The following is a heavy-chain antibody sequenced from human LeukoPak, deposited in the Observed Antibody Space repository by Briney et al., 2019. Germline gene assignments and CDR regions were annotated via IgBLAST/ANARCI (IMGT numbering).Heavy chain of an antibody. D-gene: IGHD3-3*01. V-gene: IGHV3-48*03. CDR3: AKWPEDFWSGYIPY. Sequence: GGSLRLSCAASGFTFTSYQLNWVRQAPGKGLEGVSYIRSNGSTIYADSVKGQFTISRDNAKNSLYLKMNSMRAEDPPVYSCAKWPEDFWSGYIPYWGQGTLVTVSS. CDR1: GFTFTSYQ. J-gene: IGHJ4*02. CDR2: IRSNGSTI.